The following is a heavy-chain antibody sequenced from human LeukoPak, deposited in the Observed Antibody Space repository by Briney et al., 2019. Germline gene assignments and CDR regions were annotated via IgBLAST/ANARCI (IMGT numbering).Heavy chain of an antibody. CDR2: ISSSSSYI. CDR3: ASEDCSSSSCSTHFHY. V-gene: IGHV3-21*01. D-gene: IGHD2-2*02. J-gene: IGHJ4*02. Sequence: PGGSLRLSCAASGFTFSSYSMNWVRQAPGKGLEWVSSISSSSSYIYYADSVKGRFTLSRDNAKNSLYLQMNSLRAEDTAVYYCASEDCSSSSCSTHFHYWGQGTLVTVSS. CDR1: GFTFSSYS.